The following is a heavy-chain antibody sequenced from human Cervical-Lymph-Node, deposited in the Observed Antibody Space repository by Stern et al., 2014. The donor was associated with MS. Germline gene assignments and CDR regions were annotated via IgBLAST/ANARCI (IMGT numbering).Heavy chain of an antibody. J-gene: IGHJ4*02. D-gene: IGHD6-19*01. CDR2: ISGSDGST. CDR1: GFTFSSYA. V-gene: IGHV3-23*04. CDR3: AKVYGSGPFDY. Sequence: EVHLVESGGTLVQPGGSLRLSCAASGFTFSSYAMSWVRQAPGKGLEWVSVISGSDGSTFYADSVKVLFTISRDNSKNTLFLQMNSLRAEDTAVYYCAKVYGSGPFDYWGQGTLVTVSS.